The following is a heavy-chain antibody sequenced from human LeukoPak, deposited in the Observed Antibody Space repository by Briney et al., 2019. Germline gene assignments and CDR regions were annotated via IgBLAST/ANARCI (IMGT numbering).Heavy chain of an antibody. D-gene: IGHD3-22*01. V-gene: IGHV3-7*01. J-gene: IGHJ4*02. Sequence: GGSLRLSCEASGFTFSTYWMSWVRQAPGKGLEWVGNINQDGTEKHFADPMRGRFTISRDNAKNSLVLQMNSLTDEDTAMYFCARDLYYFESSGYYASDYWGQGTLVTVSS. CDR1: GFTFSTYW. CDR3: ARDLYYFESSGYYASDY. CDR2: INQDGTEK.